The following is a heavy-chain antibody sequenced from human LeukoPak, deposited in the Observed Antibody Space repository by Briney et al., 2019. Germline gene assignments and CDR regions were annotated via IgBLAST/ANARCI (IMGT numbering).Heavy chain of an antibody. Sequence: ASVKVSCKASGYTFTSYAMHWVRQAPGQRLEWMGWINAGNGNTKYSQKFQGRVTITRDTSASTAYMELSSLRSEDTAVYYCAVTALGLRFLEWYPHYYYGMDVWGQGTTVTVSS. V-gene: IGHV1-3*01. J-gene: IGHJ6*02. CDR1: GYTFTSYA. CDR2: INAGNGNT. D-gene: IGHD3-3*01. CDR3: AVTALGLRFLEWYPHYYYGMDV.